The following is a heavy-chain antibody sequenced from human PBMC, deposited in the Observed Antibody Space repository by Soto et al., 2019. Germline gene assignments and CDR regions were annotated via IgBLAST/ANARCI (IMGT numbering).Heavy chain of an antibody. D-gene: IGHD6-6*01. CDR2: ISYDGDNI. V-gene: IGHV3-30*18. CDR3: AKGSVYYSRPSELAY. Sequence: PGGSLRLSCAASGLTFSNYGMHWVRQAPGKGLEWVAVISYDGDNIYYADSLEGRFTISRDNSMDTLYLQMNSLRVEDTAVYYCAKGSVYYSRPSELAYWGQGSSVTVSS. CDR1: GLTFSNYG. J-gene: IGHJ4*02.